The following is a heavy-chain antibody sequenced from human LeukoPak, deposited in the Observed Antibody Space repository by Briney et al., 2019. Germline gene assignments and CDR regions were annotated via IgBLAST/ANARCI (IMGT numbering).Heavy chain of an antibody. D-gene: IGHD4-17*01. CDR3: AKGRGLSYDYGVDY. J-gene: IGHJ4*02. V-gene: IGHV3-7*03. CDR2: IKQDGSEK. Sequence: GGSLRLSCAASGFTFSSYEMNWVRQAPGKGLEWVANIKQDGSEKYYVDSVKGRFTISRDNAKNSLYLQMNSLRAEDMALYYCAKGRGLSYDYGVDYWGQGTLVTVSS. CDR1: GFTFSSYE.